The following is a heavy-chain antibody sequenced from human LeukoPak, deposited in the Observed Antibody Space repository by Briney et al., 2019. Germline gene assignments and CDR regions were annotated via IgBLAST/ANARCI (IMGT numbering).Heavy chain of an antibody. CDR2: IRLDGKNE. CDR1: RFTLSDFG. D-gene: IGHD3-22*01. J-gene: IGHJ4*02. Sequence: GRSLRLSCAVSRFTLSDFGMHTGRQAPSPRLRAVAFIRLDGKNEYYTDSGNSPFTIARDTSKSTLYLQMHSLTIDDTAVYYCAKDRGRAYDGSGFYDLQNWGQGTLVIVSS. V-gene: IGHV3-30*02. CDR3: AKDRGRAYDGSGFYDLQN.